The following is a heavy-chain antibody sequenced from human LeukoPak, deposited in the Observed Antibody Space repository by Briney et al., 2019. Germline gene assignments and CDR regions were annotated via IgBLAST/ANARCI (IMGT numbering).Heavy chain of an antibody. D-gene: IGHD1-26*01. CDR2: INEDGSTT. J-gene: IGHJ4*02. V-gene: IGHV3-74*01. CDR1: GFTFSSNW. CDR3: VRDLGGRSGH. Sequence: GGSLRLSCAASGFTFSSNWMHWVRQAPGKGLVWVSRINEDGSTTNYADSVKGRFTISRDNAKNTLYLQMSSLRAEDTAVYYCVRDLGGRSGHWGQGTLVTVSS.